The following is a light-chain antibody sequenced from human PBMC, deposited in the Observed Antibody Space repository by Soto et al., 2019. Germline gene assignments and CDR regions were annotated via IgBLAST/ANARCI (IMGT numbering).Light chain of an antibody. CDR2: AAS. Sequence: DVQMTQSPSSLSASVGDRVTITCRASQDISNYLAWYQQKPGKAPKLLISAASTLQSGVPSRFSGRRSGTDFNLTISSLQPEDGATYYCQKYSTAPWTFGQGTKVEIK. J-gene: IGKJ1*01. V-gene: IGKV1-27*01. CDR1: QDISNY. CDR3: QKYSTAPWT.